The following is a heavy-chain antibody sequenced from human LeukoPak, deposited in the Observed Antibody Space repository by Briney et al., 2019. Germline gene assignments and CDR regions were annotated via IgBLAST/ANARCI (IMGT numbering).Heavy chain of an antibody. CDR3: ARDRDSHHACNV. V-gene: IGHV3-7*05. Sequence: PGGSLRLSCAASGFIFSSQWMSWLRQAPGKGLGWVANINQDGSEKYYVDSVKGRFTISRDNAKNSLYLQMNGLRAEDTALYYCARDRDSHHACNVWGQGTKVTVSS. J-gene: IGHJ3*01. D-gene: IGHD5-24*01. CDR1: GFIFSSQW. CDR2: INQDGSEK.